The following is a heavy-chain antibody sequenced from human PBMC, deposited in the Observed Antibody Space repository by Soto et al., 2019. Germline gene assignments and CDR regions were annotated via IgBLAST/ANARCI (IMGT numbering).Heavy chain of an antibody. CDR3: ARGRGRYSSGWSWFDP. Sequence: PSETLSLTCGDSGGTIRSPDWWTWVRQPPGKGLEWIGEIFQSGSTNYTPSLESRVTISVDKSKNQFSLTLTSVTAADTAVYFCARGRGRYSSGWSWFDPWGQGILVPVSS. CDR1: GGTIRSPDW. D-gene: IGHD6-19*01. J-gene: IGHJ5*02. V-gene: IGHV4-4*02. CDR2: IFQSGST.